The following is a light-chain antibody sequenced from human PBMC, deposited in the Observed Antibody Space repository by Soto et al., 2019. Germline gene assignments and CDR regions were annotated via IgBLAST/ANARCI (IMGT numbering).Light chain of an antibody. V-gene: IGKV3-15*01. Sequence: DIVMTQSPATLSVSPGERATLSCRASQSVSRYLAWYQQKPGQAPRLLMYDASTRAASIPVRFSGSGSGTEFTLTSSGLQSEDFGVYCCQQTKDWPATFGQGTKVEIK. CDR1: QSVSRY. CDR3: QQTKDWPAT. CDR2: DAS. J-gene: IGKJ1*01.